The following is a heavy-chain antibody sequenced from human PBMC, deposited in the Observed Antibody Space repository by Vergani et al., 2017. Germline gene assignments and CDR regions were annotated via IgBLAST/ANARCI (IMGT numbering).Heavy chain of an antibody. CDR1: GFTFSSYW. CDR2: IKQDGSEK. CDR3: ASGPRVLEWXLLY. D-gene: IGHD3-3*01. Sequence: EVQLVESGGGLVQPGGSLRLSCAASGFTFSSYWMSWVRQAPGKGLEWVANIKQDGSEKYYVDSVKGRFTISRDNAKNSLYLQMNSLRSEDTAVYYCASGPRVLEWXLLYWGQGTLVTVSS. J-gene: IGHJ4*02. V-gene: IGHV3-7*01.